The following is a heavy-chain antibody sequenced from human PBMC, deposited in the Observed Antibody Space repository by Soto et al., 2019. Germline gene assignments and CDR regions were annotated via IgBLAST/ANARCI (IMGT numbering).Heavy chain of an antibody. D-gene: IGHD3-16*02. CDR1: GYTFTSNA. CDR2: ISTYNGGT. J-gene: IGHJ5*02. CDR3: ARFWGSYQAPSGGAGFDP. Sequence: QVQLVQSGAEVKKPGASVTVSCKASGYTFTSNAITWVRQAPGPGLEWMGWISTYNGGTNYAQKFQGRVTMTTDTSTIKAYMELRSLRSADTSVYYCARFWGSYQAPSGGAGFDPWGQGTLVTVSS. V-gene: IGHV1-18*04.